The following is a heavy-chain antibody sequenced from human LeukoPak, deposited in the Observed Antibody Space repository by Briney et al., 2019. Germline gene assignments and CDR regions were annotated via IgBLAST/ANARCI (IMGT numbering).Heavy chain of an antibody. CDR3: AKQNRWELPIRAFDI. Sequence: GGSLRLSCAASGFTVNSKYMSWVRQAPGKGLECVSGISSSGGITFYADSLKGRFTISRDNSNNTLFLQMNSLRAEDTALYYCAKQNRWELPIRAFDIWGQGTGVTVSS. CDR2: ISSSGGIT. CDR1: GFTVNSKY. V-gene: IGHV3-23*01. J-gene: IGHJ3*02. D-gene: IGHD1-26*01.